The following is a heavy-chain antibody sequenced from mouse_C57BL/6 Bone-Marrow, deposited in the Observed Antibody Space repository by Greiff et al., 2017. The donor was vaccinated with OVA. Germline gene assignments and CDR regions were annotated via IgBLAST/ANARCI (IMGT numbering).Heavy chain of an antibody. CDR3: ARPTIGYFDY. CDR1: GFTFSSYG. V-gene: IGHV5-6*01. J-gene: IGHJ2*01. Sequence: EVHLVESGGDLVKPGGSLKLSCAASGFTFSSYGMSWVRQTPDKRLEWVATISSGGSYTYYPDSVKGRITISRDNAKNTLYLQMSSLKSEDTAMYYCARPTIGYFDYWGQGTTLTVSS. CDR2: ISSGGSYT. D-gene: IGHD1-1*02.